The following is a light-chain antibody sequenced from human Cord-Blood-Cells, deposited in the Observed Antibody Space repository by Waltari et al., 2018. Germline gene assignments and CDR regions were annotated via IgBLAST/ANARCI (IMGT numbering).Light chain of an antibody. V-gene: IGKV1-5*01. CDR1: QSISSW. CDR2: DAS. J-gene: IGKJ2*02. CDR3: QQYNSYSRGT. Sequence: DIQMTQSPSTLSASVGDRVTITCRASQSISSWLAWYQQKPWKAPKLLIYDASSLEGGVPSRFSGSGSGTEFTLTISSLQPDDCATYYCQQYNSYSRGTFGQGTKLEIK.